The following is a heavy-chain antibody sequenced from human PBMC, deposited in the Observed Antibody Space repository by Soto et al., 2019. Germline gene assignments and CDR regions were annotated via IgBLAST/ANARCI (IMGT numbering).Heavy chain of an antibody. CDR2: VNPYNGNT. CDR1: GYTFTSYG. D-gene: IGHD3-16*01. V-gene: IGHV1-18*01. CDR3: ARDWFGIDY. Sequence: QVQLVQSGADVKKPGASVKVSCRASGYTFTSYGISWVRQAPGQGLEWMGSVNPYNGNTNFAQKLQGRGTMTTDTSTNTAYMELRSLRSDDTAVYYCARDWFGIDYWGQGTLVTVSS. J-gene: IGHJ4*02.